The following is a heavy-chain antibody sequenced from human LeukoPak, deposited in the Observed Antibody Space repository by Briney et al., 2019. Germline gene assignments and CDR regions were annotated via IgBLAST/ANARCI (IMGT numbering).Heavy chain of an antibody. Sequence: GGSLRLSCAASGFTFSNYAMTWVRQAPGKGLECVSVISGSGDATNYADSVKGRFTISRDNSKSTLYVQMNSLRAEDTAVYYCAKSTSFYLHSWGQGTLVTVSS. CDR1: GFTFSNYA. CDR2: ISGSGDAT. J-gene: IGHJ4*02. CDR3: AKSTSFYLHS. V-gene: IGHV3-23*01.